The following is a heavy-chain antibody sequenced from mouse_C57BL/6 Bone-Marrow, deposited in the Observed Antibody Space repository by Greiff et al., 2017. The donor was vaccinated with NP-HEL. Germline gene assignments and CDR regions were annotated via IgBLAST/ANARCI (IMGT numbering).Heavy chain of an antibody. CDR2: IDPSDSYT. CDR3: HYYGSSYDY. V-gene: IGHV1-50*01. J-gene: IGHJ2*01. CDR1: GYTFTSYW. D-gene: IGHD1-1*01. Sequence: QVQLQQPGAELVKPGASVKLSCKASGYTFTSYWMQWVKQRPGQGLEWIGEIDPSDSYTNYNQKFKGKATLTVDTSSSTAYMQLSSLTSEDSAVYYCHYYGSSYDYWGQGTTLTVSS.